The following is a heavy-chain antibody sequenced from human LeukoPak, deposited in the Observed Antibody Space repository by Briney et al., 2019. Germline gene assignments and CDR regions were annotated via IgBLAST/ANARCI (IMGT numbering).Heavy chain of an antibody. D-gene: IGHD2-15*01. Sequence: PSETLSLTCTVSGGSISSYYWSWIRQPPGKGLEWIGYIYYSGSTNYNPSLKSRVTISVDTSKNQFSLKLSSVTAADTAVYYCARPYCSGGSCYSAIGRSWDAFDIWGQGTMVTVSS. CDR3: ARPYCSGGSCYSAIGRSWDAFDI. CDR1: GGSISSYY. V-gene: IGHV4-59*08. J-gene: IGHJ3*02. CDR2: IYYSGST.